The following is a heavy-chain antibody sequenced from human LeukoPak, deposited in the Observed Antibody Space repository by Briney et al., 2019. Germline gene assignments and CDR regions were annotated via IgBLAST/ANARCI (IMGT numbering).Heavy chain of an antibody. J-gene: IGHJ6*02. CDR3: ASVDTAMVKEYGMDV. D-gene: IGHD5-18*01. V-gene: IGHV4-59*08. CDR2: IYYSGST. Sequence: SETLSLTCTVSGGSISSYYWSWIRQPPGKGLEWIGYIYYSGSTNYNPSLKSRVTISVDTSKNQFSLKLSSVTAADTAVYYCASVDTAMVKEYGMDVWGQGTTVTVSS. CDR1: GGSISSYY.